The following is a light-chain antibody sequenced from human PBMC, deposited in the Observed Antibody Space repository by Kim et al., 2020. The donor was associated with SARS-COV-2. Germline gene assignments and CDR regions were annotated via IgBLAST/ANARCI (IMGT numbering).Light chain of an antibody. CDR3: QQYYSTPYT. Sequence: MATINCRASQSFLYSSNNNNFLAWYQQKPGQPPKLLIYWASTRESGVPDRFSGSGSGTDFTLTISSLQAEDVAVYYCQQYYSTPYTFGQGTKLEI. J-gene: IGKJ2*01. CDR1: QSFLYSSNNNNF. V-gene: IGKV4-1*01. CDR2: WAS.